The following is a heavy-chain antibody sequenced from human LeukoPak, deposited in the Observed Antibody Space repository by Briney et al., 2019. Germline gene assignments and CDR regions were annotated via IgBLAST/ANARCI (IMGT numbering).Heavy chain of an antibody. Sequence: GGSLRLSCVASGFSFTSSWMTWDRQAPGKGLEGVANIAGDESQKRYMDSVKGRFTISRDNAKNSLYLQLNSLRAEDTAIYYCVRDLSPVSDRNVWYDALDIWGQGTMVTVSS. J-gene: IGHJ3*02. CDR3: VRDLSPVSDRNVWYDALDI. D-gene: IGHD1-1*01. CDR2: IAGDESQK. CDR1: GFSFTSSW. V-gene: IGHV3-7*01.